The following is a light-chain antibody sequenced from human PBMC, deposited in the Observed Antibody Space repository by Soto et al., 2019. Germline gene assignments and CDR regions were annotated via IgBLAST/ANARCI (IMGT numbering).Light chain of an antibody. CDR1: SSDVGGYNY. V-gene: IGLV2-14*01. J-gene: IGLJ1*01. CDR2: DVS. CDR3: SSYTSSSTYV. Sequence: VLTQPASVSGSPGQSITISCTGTSSDVGGYNYVSWYQQHPGKAPKLMIYDVSNRPSGVSNRFPGSKSGNTASLTISGLQAEDEADYYCSSYTSSSTYVFGTG.